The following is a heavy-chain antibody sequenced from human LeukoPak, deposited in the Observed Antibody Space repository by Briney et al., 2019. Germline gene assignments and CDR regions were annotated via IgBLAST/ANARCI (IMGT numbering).Heavy chain of an antibody. CDR3: ARGGFSHGFDV. V-gene: IGHV3-74*01. CDR2: IDNDGSDT. D-gene: IGHD5-12*01. J-gene: IGHJ3*01. Sequence: GGSLRLSCATSGFTFRDYWIHWVRQAPGKGLVWVGRIDNDGSDTIYADSVKGRFTASRDNAKNTLYLQMNSLRAEDTAVYFCARGGFSHGFDVWGQGTVVTVSS. CDR1: GFTFRDYW.